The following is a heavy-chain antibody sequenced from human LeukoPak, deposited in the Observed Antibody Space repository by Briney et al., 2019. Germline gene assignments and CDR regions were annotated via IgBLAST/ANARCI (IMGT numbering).Heavy chain of an antibody. CDR3: TTSQQLLNYAYDF. J-gene: IGHJ3*01. CDR1: GFTFNIAW. D-gene: IGHD2-2*01. Sequence: AGSLRLSCAASGFTFNIAWMTWVRQPPGKWLEWVGRIKTQIDGGTTDYAAPVKGRFTISRDDSKNTLYLQMNSLKTEDTGVYYCTTSQQLLNYAYDFWGQGTMVTVSS. V-gene: IGHV3-15*01. CDR2: IKTQIDGGTT.